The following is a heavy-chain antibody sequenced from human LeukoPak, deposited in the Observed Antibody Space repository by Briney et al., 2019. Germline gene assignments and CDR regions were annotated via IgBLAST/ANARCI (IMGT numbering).Heavy chain of an antibody. CDR1: GGSISSSSYY. CDR2: IYYSGST. Sequence: SETLSLTCTVSGGSISSSSYYWGWIRQPPGKGLEWIGSIYYSGSTYYNPSLKSRVTISVDTSKNQFSLKLSSVTAADTAVYYCARQYSSGWYPTIPYYFDYWGQGTLVTVSS. D-gene: IGHD6-19*01. J-gene: IGHJ4*02. V-gene: IGHV4-39*01. CDR3: ARQYSSGWYPTIPYYFDY.